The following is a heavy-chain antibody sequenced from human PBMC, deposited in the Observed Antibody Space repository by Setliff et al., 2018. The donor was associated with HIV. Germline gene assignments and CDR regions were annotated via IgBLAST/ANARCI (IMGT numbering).Heavy chain of an antibody. Sequence: TSETLSLTCTVSSGSISSYYWSWIQQPAGKGLEWIGRINASGSTNYNPSLKSRVAMSVDTSKNQFSLKVTSVTAADTAVYYCARGRKSYYDSSGYYYFDYWGQGTLVTVS. CDR1: SGSISSYY. J-gene: IGHJ4*02. CDR3: ARGRKSYYDSSGYYYFDY. V-gene: IGHV4-4*07. CDR2: INASGST. D-gene: IGHD3-22*01.